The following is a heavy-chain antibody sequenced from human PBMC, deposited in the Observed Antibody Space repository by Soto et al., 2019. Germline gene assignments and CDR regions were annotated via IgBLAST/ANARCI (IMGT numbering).Heavy chain of an antibody. J-gene: IGHJ4*02. CDR2: ILSKANGGTA. CDR1: GFTFTNAG. CDR3: TTDLVGQLPGDWGH. V-gene: IGHV3-15*01. D-gene: IGHD3-10*01. Sequence: EVQLVESGGGLVKPGGSLRPSGPPSGFTFTNAGMSWVRQPPGKGLEWFGRILSKANGGTADYAAPVKGRFTISRDDSKNTLYLQMNSLKTEDTAVYYCTTDLVGQLPGDWGHWGQGTLVAVSS.